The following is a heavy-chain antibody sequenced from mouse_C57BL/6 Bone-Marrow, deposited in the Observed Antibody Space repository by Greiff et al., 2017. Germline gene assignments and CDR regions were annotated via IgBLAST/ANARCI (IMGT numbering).Heavy chain of an antibody. V-gene: IGHV1-9*01. CDR1: GYTFTSYW. CDR2: ILPGSGST. Sequence: QVQLQQSGAELVKPGASVKMSCKASGYTFTSYWITWVKQRPGQGLEWIGEILPGSGSTNYNEKFKGKATFTADTSSNTAYMQLSSLTTEDSAIYYCAGGYDFYAMDYWGQGTSVTVSS. D-gene: IGHD2-2*01. CDR3: AGGYDFYAMDY. J-gene: IGHJ4*01.